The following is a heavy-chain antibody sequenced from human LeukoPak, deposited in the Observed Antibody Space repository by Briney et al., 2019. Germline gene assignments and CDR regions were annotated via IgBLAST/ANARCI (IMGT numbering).Heavy chain of an antibody. CDR3: ARVPSSSSWYYFDH. CDR2: ISSSGSSK. V-gene: IGHV3-48*02. D-gene: IGHD6-13*01. CDR1: GFTFSDYT. Sequence: GGSLRLSCTASGFTFSDYTMNWVRLAPGKGLEWVSYISSSGSSKYYADSVEGRFTISRDNAKNSLYLQLNSLRDEDTAVYYCARVPSSSSWYYFDHWGQGTLVTVSS. J-gene: IGHJ4*02.